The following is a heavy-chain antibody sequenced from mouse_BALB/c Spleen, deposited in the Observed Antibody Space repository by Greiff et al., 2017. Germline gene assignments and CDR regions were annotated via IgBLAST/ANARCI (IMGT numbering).Heavy chain of an antibody. CDR1: GFTFSSYT. V-gene: IGHV5-6-4*01. Sequence: VQLKESGGGLVKPGGSLKLSCAASGFTFSSYTMSWVRQTPEKRLEWVATISSGGSYTYYPDSVKGRFTISRDNAKNTLYLQMSSLKSEDTAMYYCTRDGATGAMDYGGQGTSVTVSS. CDR3: TRDGATGAMDY. D-gene: IGHD3-1*01. J-gene: IGHJ4*01. CDR2: ISSGGSYT.